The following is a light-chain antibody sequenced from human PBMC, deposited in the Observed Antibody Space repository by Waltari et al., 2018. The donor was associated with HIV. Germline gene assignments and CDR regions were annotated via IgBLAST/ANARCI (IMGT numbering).Light chain of an antibody. V-gene: IGLV1-51*02. CDR2: END. Sequence: QSVLTPPPSVSAAPGRRVTISCSGSTTNIGSNSVSWYQQLPGTAAELRIYENDKRPPGISGRLPGFKSGSEATLGITGLQTGDEGDDYCGTWDRSLSGGVFCGGSMLTVL. CDR1: TTNIGSNS. J-gene: IGLJ2*01. CDR3: GTWDRSLSGGV.